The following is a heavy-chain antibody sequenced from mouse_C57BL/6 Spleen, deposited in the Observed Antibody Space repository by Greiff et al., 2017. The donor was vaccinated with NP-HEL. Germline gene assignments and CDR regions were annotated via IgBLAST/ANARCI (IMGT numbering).Heavy chain of an antibody. CDR2: IWTGGGT. CDR3: ARTLGYGSSYVYFDV. V-gene: IGHV2-9-1*01. D-gene: IGHD1-1*01. Sequence: VNLVESGPGLVAPSQSLSITCTVSGFSLTSYAISWVRQPPGKGLEWLGVIWTGGGTNYNSALKSRLSISKDNSKSQVFLKMNSLQTDDTARYYCARTLGYGSSYVYFDVWGTGTTVTVSS. CDR1: GFSLTSYA. J-gene: IGHJ1*03.